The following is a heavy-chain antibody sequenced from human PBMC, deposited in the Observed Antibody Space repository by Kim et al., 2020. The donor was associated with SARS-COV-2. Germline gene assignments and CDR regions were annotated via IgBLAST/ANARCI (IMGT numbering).Heavy chain of an antibody. CDR1: GGTFSSYA. J-gene: IGHJ4*02. Sequence: SVKVSCKASGGTFSSYAISWVRQAPGQGLEWMGGIIPIFGTANYAQKFQGRVTITADESTSTAYMELSSLRSEDTAVYYCAREEGNYYGSGSYYKRQPLLNYWGQGTLVTVSS. CDR3: AREEGNYYGSGSYYKRQPLLNY. D-gene: IGHD3-10*01. CDR2: IIPIFGTA. V-gene: IGHV1-69*13.